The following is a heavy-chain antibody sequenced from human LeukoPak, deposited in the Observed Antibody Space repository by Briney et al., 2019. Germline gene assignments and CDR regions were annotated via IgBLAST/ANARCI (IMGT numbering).Heavy chain of an antibody. V-gene: IGHV3-30*02. CDR1: GFTFSDSH. D-gene: IGHD3-10*01. CDR3: AKSAYGSGSDPLRY. J-gene: IGHJ4*02. Sequence: GGSLRLSCVASGFTFSDSHMSWIRQAPGKGLEWVAFIRYDGSNKYYADSVKGRFTISRDNSKNTLYLQMNSLRAEDTAVYYCAKSAYGSGSDPLRYWGQGTLVTVSS. CDR2: IRYDGSNK.